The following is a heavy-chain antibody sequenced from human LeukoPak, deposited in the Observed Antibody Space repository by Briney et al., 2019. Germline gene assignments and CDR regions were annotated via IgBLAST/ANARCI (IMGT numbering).Heavy chain of an antibody. CDR1: GFTFSDYG. CDR3: ARDQVTLSITPNEGYNWFDP. V-gene: IGHV3-30*02. Sequence: GGSLRLSCASSGFTFSDYGMHWVRQAPGKGLEWVAFIRYDGYEKYYADSVKGRFTISRDNSKNTLYVQMNSLRGEDTAVYYCARDQVTLSITPNEGYNWFDPWGQGTLVTVSS. D-gene: IGHD3-3*01. CDR2: IRYDGYEK. J-gene: IGHJ5*02.